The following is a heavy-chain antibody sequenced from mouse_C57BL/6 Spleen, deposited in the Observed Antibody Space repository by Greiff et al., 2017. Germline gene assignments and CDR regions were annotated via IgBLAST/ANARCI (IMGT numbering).Heavy chain of an antibody. Sequence: VQLQQPGAELVMPGASVKLSCKASGYTFTSYWMHWVKQRPGQGLEWIGEIDPSDSYTNYNQKFKGKSTLTVDKSSSTAYMQLSSLTSEDSAVYYCARRVYYGSSNYAMDYWGQGTSVTVSS. CDR3: ARRVYYGSSNYAMDY. D-gene: IGHD1-1*01. CDR2: IDPSDSYT. CDR1: GYTFTSYW. V-gene: IGHV1-69*01. J-gene: IGHJ4*01.